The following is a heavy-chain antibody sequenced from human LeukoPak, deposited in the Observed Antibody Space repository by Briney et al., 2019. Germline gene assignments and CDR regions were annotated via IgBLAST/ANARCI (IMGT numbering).Heavy chain of an antibody. Sequence: GGSLRLSCAASGFTFSAYGVYWVRQAPGKGLEWLAFIRYDGRIKNYADSVKGRFTISRDNSKNTLYLQMNSLTTEDTSLYYCARNRAAAGDWLDPWGQGTLVIVSS. J-gene: IGHJ5*02. CDR1: GFTFSAYG. V-gene: IGHV3-30*02. CDR2: IRYDGRIK. D-gene: IGHD6-13*01. CDR3: ARNRAAAGDWLDP.